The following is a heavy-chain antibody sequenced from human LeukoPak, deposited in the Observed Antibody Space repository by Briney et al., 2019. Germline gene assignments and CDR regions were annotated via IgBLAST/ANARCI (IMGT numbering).Heavy chain of an antibody. CDR3: ARDQIHKQWLPKYYFDY. CDR1: GYTFTSFD. J-gene: IGHJ4*02. D-gene: IGHD6-19*01. Sequence: ASVKVSCKASGYTFTSFDINWVRQATGQGLEWMVWMNPNSGNTGYAQKFQGRVTMTRDMSTSTVYMELSSLRSEDTAVYYCARDQIHKQWLPKYYFDYWGQGTLVTVSS. V-gene: IGHV1-8*02. CDR2: MNPNSGNT.